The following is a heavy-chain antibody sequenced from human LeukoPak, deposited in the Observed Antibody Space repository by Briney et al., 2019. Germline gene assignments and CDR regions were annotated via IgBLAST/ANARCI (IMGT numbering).Heavy chain of an antibody. Sequence: GGSLRLSCSASGFTFSSYAMSWVRQAPGKGLEWVSAISGSGCSTYYADSVKGRFTISRDNSKNTLYLQMNSLRHEDTAVYYCAKRGSSWYGSDYWGQGTLVTVSS. CDR2: ISGSGCST. J-gene: IGHJ4*02. CDR1: GFTFSSYA. V-gene: IGHV3-23*01. CDR3: AKRGSSWYGSDY. D-gene: IGHD6-13*01.